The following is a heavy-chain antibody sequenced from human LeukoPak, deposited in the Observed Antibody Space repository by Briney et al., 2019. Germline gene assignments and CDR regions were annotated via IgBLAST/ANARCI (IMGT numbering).Heavy chain of an antibody. Sequence: GGTLRLSCAASGITFSSYAMSWVRQAPGKGLEWVSAISGSGGSTYYADSVKGRFTISRDNSKNTLYLQMNSLRAEDTAVYYCAKESRLVADPKGEYYFDYWGQGTLVTVSS. CDR3: AKESRLVADPKGEYYFDY. J-gene: IGHJ4*02. CDR1: GITFSSYA. V-gene: IGHV3-23*01. D-gene: IGHD3-16*01. CDR2: ISGSGGST.